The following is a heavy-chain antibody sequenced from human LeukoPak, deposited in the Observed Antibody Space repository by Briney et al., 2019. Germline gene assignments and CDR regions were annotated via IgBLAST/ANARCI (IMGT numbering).Heavy chain of an antibody. CDR1: GFTFSNYW. J-gene: IGHJ5*02. D-gene: IGHD2-2*01. Sequence: GGSLRLSCAASGFTFSNYWMHWVRQTPGKGLVWVSRILSDGSSTNHADSVKGRFTVSRDNAQNTLYLQMNSLRAEDTAVYYCVRGYCSATSCYFSSSYSWFDPWGQGTLVTVSS. CDR3: VRGYCSATSCYFSSSYSWFDP. CDR2: ILSDGSST. V-gene: IGHV3-74*01.